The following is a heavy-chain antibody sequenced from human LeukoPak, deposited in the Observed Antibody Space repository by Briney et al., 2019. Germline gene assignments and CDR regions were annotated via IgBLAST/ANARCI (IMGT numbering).Heavy chain of an antibody. V-gene: IGHV3-48*03. CDR1: GFTFSSYE. CDR2: ISSSGTTI. Sequence: GGSLTLSCAASGFTFSSYEMNWVRQAPGKGLEWVSYISSSGTTIYYADSVKGRFTISRDNSKTTLYLQMNSLRAEDTAVYYCASTLDSYGRFDYWGQGTLVTVSS. CDR3: ASTLDSYGRFDY. D-gene: IGHD5-18*01. J-gene: IGHJ4*02.